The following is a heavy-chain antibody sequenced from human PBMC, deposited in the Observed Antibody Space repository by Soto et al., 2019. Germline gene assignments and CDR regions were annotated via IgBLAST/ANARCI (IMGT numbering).Heavy chain of an antibody. Sequence: ASVKVSCKASGYTFTSYDINWVRQATGQGLEWMGWMNPNSGNTGYAQKFQGRVTMTRNTSISTAYLELSSLRSEDTAVYYCARGPLRFLDWLAQAQFDYWGQGTLVTVSS. D-gene: IGHD3-3*01. J-gene: IGHJ4*02. CDR3: ARGPLRFLDWLAQAQFDY. CDR1: GYTFTSYD. CDR2: MNPNSGNT. V-gene: IGHV1-8*01.